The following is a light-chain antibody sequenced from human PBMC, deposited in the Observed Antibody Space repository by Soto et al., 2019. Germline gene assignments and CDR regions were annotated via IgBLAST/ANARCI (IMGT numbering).Light chain of an antibody. V-gene: IGKV3-20*01. J-gene: IGKJ1*01. Sequence: EIVLTQSPGSLSLSLGERATLSCRASQSVDSAFFARYQQKPGQPPRLLMYGASRRATGIPDRFSGSGSGKDFTLTISRLEPEDFAVYYCQQYASSLTFGQGTKVEI. CDR3: QQYASSLT. CDR2: GAS. CDR1: QSVDSAF.